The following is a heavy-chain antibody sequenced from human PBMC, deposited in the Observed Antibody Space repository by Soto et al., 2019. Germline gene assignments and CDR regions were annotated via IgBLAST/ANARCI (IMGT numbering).Heavy chain of an antibody. D-gene: IGHD3-10*01. Sequence: ASVKVSCKASGYTFTGYYMHWVRQAPGQGLEWMGWINPNSGGTNYAQKFQGWVTMTRDTSISTAYMELSRLRSDDTAVYYRARAGSGSYYNGGPDAFDIWGQGTMVTVSS. CDR1: GYTFTGYY. V-gene: IGHV1-2*04. CDR3: ARAGSGSYYNGGPDAFDI. J-gene: IGHJ3*02. CDR2: INPNSGGT.